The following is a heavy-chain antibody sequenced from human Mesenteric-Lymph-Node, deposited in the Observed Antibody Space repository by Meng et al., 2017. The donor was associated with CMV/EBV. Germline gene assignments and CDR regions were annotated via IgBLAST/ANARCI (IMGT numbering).Heavy chain of an antibody. J-gene: IGHJ5*02. V-gene: IGHV4-61*01. CDR1: GGSVSSGSYY. CDR3: ARFGGYCSSTSCYWVYNWFDP. CDR2: IYYSGST. D-gene: IGHD2-2*03. Sequence: SETLSLTCTVSGGSVSSGSYYWSWIRQPPGKGLEWIGYIYYSGSTNYNPSLKSRVTISVDTSKNQFSLKLSSVTAADTAVYYCARFGGYCSSTSCYWVYNWFDPWGQGTLVTVSS.